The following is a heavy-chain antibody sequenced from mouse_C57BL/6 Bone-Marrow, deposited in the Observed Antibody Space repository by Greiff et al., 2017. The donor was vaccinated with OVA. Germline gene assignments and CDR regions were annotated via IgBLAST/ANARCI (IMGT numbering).Heavy chain of an antibody. D-gene: IGHD3-1*01. CDR3: ARPGLAWFAY. J-gene: IGHJ3*01. Sequence: VQLKESGGGLVKPGGSLKLSCAASGFTFSDYGMHWVRQAPVKGLEWVAYISSGSSTIYYADTVKGRFTISRDNAKNTLFLQMTSLRSEDTAMYYCARPGLAWFAYWGQGTLVTVSA. CDR2: ISSGSSTI. CDR1: GFTFSDYG. V-gene: IGHV5-17*01.